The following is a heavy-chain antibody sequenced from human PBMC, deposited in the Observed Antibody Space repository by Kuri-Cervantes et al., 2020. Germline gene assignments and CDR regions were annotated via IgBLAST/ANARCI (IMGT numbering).Heavy chain of an antibody. V-gene: IGHV3-21*01. CDR1: GFTFGSYS. CDR3: ARDDMKDD. D-gene: IGHD2-15*01. CDR2: ISSSSSYI. Sequence: GESLKISCAASGFTFGSYSMNWVRQAPGKGLEWVSSISSSSSYIYYADSVKGRFTISRDNAKNSLYLQMNSLRAEDTAVFYCARDDMKDDWGQGTLVTVSS. J-gene: IGHJ4*02.